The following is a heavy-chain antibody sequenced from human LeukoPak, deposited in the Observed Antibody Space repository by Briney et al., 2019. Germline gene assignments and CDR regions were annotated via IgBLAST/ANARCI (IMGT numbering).Heavy chain of an antibody. V-gene: IGHV3-21*01. CDR3: ARSYYDILTGYSNYWYFDL. D-gene: IGHD3-9*01. J-gene: IGHJ2*01. CDR1: GFTFSSYS. CDR2: ISSSSSYI. Sequence: GGSLRLSCAASGFTFSSYSMNWVRQAPGKGLDWDSSISSSSSYIYYADSVKGRFTISRDNAKNSLYLQMNSLRAEDTAVYYCARSYYDILTGYSNYWYFDLWGRGTLVTVSS.